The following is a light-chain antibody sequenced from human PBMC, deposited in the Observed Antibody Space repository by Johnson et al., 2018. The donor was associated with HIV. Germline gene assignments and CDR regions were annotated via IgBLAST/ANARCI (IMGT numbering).Light chain of an antibody. CDR1: RSNIGNNY. Sequence: QSVLSQPPSVSAAPGQKVTISCSGSRSNIGNNYVSWYQQLPGTAPKLLIYENNKRPSGIPDRFSGSKSGTSATLGITGLQTGDEAGYYCGTWDSSLSAGNVFGTGTKVTVL. V-gene: IGLV1-51*02. CDR3: GTWDSSLSAGNV. J-gene: IGLJ1*01. CDR2: ENN.